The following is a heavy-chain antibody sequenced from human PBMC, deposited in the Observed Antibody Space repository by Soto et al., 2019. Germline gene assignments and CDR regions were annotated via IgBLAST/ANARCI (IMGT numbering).Heavy chain of an antibody. J-gene: IGHJ4*02. CDR2: ISSTTNYI. V-gene: IGHV3-21*06. CDR3: ARESEDLTSNFDY. Sequence: GSLRLSCAASGXTFTRYRMNWVRQAPGKGLEWVSSISSTTNYIYYGDSMKGRFTISIDNAKNSLYLEMNSLRAEDTAVYYCARESEDLTSNFDYWGQGTLGTVS. CDR1: GXTFTRYR.